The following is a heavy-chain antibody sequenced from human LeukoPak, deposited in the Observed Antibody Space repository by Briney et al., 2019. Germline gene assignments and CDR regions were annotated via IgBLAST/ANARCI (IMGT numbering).Heavy chain of an antibody. Sequence: GGSLRLSCTVSGFSVSSNSMSWVRQAPGKGLEWVSFIYSGTTHYSDSVKGRFTISRDNSKNTLYLQMNSLRAEDTAVYYCAKDGGEYYDILTGYYPRLYYMDVWGKGTTVTISS. J-gene: IGHJ6*03. V-gene: IGHV3-53*01. CDR1: GFSVSSNS. CDR3: AKDGGEYYDILTGYYPRLYYMDV. CDR2: IYSGTT. D-gene: IGHD3-9*01.